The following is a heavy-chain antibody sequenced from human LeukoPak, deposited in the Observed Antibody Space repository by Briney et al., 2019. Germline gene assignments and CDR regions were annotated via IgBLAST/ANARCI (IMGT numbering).Heavy chain of an antibody. V-gene: IGHV4-4*07. CDR2: IYTSGST. D-gene: IGHD6-19*01. Sequence: SETLSLTCTCSVGSISRYYWSWIRQPAGKGLDGIGRIYTSGSTNYNPSLKSGVTMSVDTSKNQFSLKLSSVTAADTAVYYCAAAVAGRGYYFDYWGQGTLVTVSS. CDR1: VGSISRYY. CDR3: AAAVAGRGYYFDY. J-gene: IGHJ4*02.